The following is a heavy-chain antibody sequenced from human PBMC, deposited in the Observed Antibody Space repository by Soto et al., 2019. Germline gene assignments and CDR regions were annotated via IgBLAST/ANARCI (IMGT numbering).Heavy chain of an antibody. Sequence: GGSLRLSCAASGFTFSSYAMSWVRQAPGKGLEWVSAISGSGGSTYYADSVKGRFTISGDNSKNTLYLQMNSLRAEDTAVYYCAKVGSGWGYGMDVWGQGTTVTVSS. CDR3: AKVGSGWGYGMDV. CDR1: GFTFSSYA. V-gene: IGHV3-23*01. D-gene: IGHD6-19*01. CDR2: ISGSGGST. J-gene: IGHJ6*02.